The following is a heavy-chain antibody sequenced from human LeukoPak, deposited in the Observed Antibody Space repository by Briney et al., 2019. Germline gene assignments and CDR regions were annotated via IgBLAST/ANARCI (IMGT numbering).Heavy chain of an antibody. V-gene: IGHV3-33*01. J-gene: IGHJ6*03. D-gene: IGHD2-2*02. CDR1: GFTFSSYG. CDR2: IWYDGSNK. CDR3: ARVGYCSSTSCYTGRYMDV. Sequence: GGSLRLSCAASGFTFSSYGIHWVRQAPGKVLEWVAVIWYDGSNKYYADSVKGRFTISRDNSKNTLYLQMNSLRAEDTAVYYCARVGYCSSTSCYTGRYMDVWGKGTTVTVSS.